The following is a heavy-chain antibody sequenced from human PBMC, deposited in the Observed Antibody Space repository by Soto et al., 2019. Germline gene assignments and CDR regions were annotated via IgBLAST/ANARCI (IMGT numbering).Heavy chain of an antibody. V-gene: IGHV3-64D*06. CDR1: GFTFSSYA. CDR3: VRGDYDFWSGYSFATPFDP. D-gene: IGHD3-3*01. Sequence: GGSLRLSCSASGFTFSSYAMHWVRQAPGKGLEYVSAISSNGGSTYYADSVKGRFTISRGNSKNTLYLQMSSLRAEDTAVYYCVRGDYDFWSGYSFATPFDPWGQGTLVTVSS. CDR2: ISSNGGST. J-gene: IGHJ5*02.